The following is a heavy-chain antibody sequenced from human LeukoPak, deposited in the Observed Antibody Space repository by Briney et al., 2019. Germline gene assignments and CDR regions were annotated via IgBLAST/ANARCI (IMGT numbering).Heavy chain of an antibody. CDR3: AAPRRGPHTLMDPRDAFDV. CDR1: RFTFISSG. Sequence: SVKVSCKASRFTFISSGMQWVRQARGQRLEWIGWIVVGSGNTNYAQKFQERVTITRDMSTSTAYMELSSLRSEDTAVYYCAAPRRGPHTLMDPRDAFDVWGQGTMVTVSS. J-gene: IGHJ3*01. D-gene: IGHD5-18*01. V-gene: IGHV1-58*02. CDR2: IVVGSGNT.